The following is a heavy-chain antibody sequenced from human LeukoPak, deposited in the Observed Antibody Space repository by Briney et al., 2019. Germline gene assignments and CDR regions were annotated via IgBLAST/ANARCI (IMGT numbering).Heavy chain of an antibody. V-gene: IGHV1-8*01. CDR2: MNPNHGNT. CDR1: GYTFTSYD. CDR3: AKAGLRSGYYTPSWFDP. J-gene: IGHJ5*02. D-gene: IGHD3-3*01. Sequence: GASLKVSCKASGYTFTSYDINWVRQATGQGREWMGWMNPNHGNTRYAKKVQGRVTMHTNTSISTGYMELSRLRSEDTAVYYCAKAGLRSGYYTPSWFDPWGQGTLVTVSS.